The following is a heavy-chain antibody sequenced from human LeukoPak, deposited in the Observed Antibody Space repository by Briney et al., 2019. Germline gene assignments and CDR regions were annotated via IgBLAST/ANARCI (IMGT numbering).Heavy chain of an antibody. CDR3: AKDGCSSTRPPLECRYYFDY. CDR1: GFTFSSYG. Sequence: GGSLRLSCAASGFTFSSYGMHWVRQAPGKGLEWVAFIRYDGSNKYYADSVKGRFTISRDNSKNTLYLQMNSLRAEDTAVYYCAKDGCSSTRPPLECRYYFDYWGQGTLVTVSS. V-gene: IGHV3-30*02. D-gene: IGHD2-2*01. J-gene: IGHJ4*02. CDR2: IRYDGSNK.